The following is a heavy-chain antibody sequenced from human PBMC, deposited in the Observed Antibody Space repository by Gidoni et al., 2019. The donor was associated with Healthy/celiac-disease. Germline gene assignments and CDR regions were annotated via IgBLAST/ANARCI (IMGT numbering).Heavy chain of an antibody. Sequence: EVQLVESGGGLVQPGGSLRLSCAASGFTFSSYWMSWVRQAPGKGLEWVANIKQDGSEKYYVDSVKGRFTISRDNAKNSLYLQMNSLRAEDTAVYYCARDLGSSRGDDAFDIWGQGTMVTVSS. CDR3: ARDLGSSRGDDAFDI. CDR1: GFTFSSYW. CDR2: IKQDGSEK. V-gene: IGHV3-7*03. J-gene: IGHJ3*02. D-gene: IGHD6-13*01.